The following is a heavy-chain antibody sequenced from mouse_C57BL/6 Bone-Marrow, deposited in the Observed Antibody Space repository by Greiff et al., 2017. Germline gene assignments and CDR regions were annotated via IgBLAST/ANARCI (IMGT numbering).Heavy chain of an antibody. Sequence: EVKLMESGGGLVQPGGSLKLSCAASGFTFSDYYMYWVRQTPDKRLEWVAYISNGGGSTYYPDTVQGRFTISRDNATNTLYLQMSRLKSEDTAMYYCASPNYGSSYGYAMDYWGQGTSVTVSS. CDR2: ISNGGGST. J-gene: IGHJ4*01. CDR1: GFTFSDYY. CDR3: ASPNYGSSYGYAMDY. D-gene: IGHD1-1*01. V-gene: IGHV5-12*01.